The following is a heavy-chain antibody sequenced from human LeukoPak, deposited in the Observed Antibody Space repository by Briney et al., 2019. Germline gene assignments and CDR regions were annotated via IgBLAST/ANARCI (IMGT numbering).Heavy chain of an antibody. CDR2: ISGYNGNT. CDR3: VRVGGSYIRFDY. D-gene: IGHD1-26*01. J-gene: IGHJ4*02. CDR1: GYTFTSYG. Sequence: ASVKVSCKASGYTFTSYGISWARQAPGQGLEWMGWISGYNGNTNYAQKLQGRVTMTTDTSTSTAYMELRSLRSDDTAVYYCVRVGGSYIRFDYWGQGTLVTVSS. V-gene: IGHV1-18*01.